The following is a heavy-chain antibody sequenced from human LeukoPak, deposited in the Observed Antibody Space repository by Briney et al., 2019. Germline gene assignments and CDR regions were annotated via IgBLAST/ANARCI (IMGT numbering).Heavy chain of an antibody. V-gene: IGHV3-74*01. D-gene: IGHD2-2*01. J-gene: IGHJ4*02. CDR2: INSDGSTT. Sequence: GGSLRLSCAASGFTFSSYWMHWVRQAPGKGLVWISRINSDGSTTNYADSVNGRFTISRDNAKNTLYLQMNSLRPEDTAVYFCWVPATAGEADYWGQGALVTVSS. CDR1: GFTFSSYW. CDR3: WVPATAGEADY.